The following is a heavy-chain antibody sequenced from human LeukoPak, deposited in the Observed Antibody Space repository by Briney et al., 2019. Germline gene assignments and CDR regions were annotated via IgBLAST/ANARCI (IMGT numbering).Heavy chain of an antibody. Sequence: GGSLRLSCAASGFTFSSYGMHWVRQAPGKGLEWVAFIRYDGSNKYYADSVKGRFTISRDNSKNTLYLQMNSLRAEDTAVYYCAKVVAAAGYYYYYGMDVWGQGTTVAVSS. V-gene: IGHV3-30*02. CDR3: AKVVAAAGYYYYYGMDV. CDR2: IRYDGSNK. CDR1: GFTFSSYG. D-gene: IGHD6-13*01. J-gene: IGHJ6*02.